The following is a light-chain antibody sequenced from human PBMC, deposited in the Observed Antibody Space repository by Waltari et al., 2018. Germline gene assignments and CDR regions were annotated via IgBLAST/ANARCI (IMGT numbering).Light chain of an antibody. J-gene: IGLJ1*01. CDR3: TSYTSSHSLV. CDR1: SRDVGNYDW. Sequence: QSALTQPAPVSGSPGQSIPISCTGTSRDVGNYDWVSWYQQHPGKAPKVVIFAVSYRPSGVSNRFSGSKSGNTASLTISGLQAEDEADYYCTSYTSSHSLVFGTGTKVTVL. V-gene: IGLV2-14*03. CDR2: AVS.